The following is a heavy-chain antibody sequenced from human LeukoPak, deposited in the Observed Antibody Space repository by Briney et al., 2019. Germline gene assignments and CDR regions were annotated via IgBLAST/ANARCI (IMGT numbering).Heavy chain of an antibody. CDR2: IYYSGST. CDR1: GGSISSYY. Sequence: SETLSLTCTVSGGSISSYYWSWIRQPPGKGVEWIGYIYYSGSTNYNPSLKSRVTISVDTSKNQFSLKLSSVTAADTAVYYCARHRKYYYDRSGTIPSKYNWFDPWGQGTLVTVSS. V-gene: IGHV4-59*08. D-gene: IGHD3-22*01. CDR3: ARHRKYYYDRSGTIPSKYNWFDP. J-gene: IGHJ5*02.